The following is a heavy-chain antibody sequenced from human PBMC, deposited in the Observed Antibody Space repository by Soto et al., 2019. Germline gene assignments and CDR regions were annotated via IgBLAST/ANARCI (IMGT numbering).Heavy chain of an antibody. J-gene: IGHJ6*02. Sequence: ASVKVSCKASGYTFANYGISWVRQAPGQRLEWMGWISAYNGNTNYAQKLQGRVTMTTDTSTSTAYMELRSLRSDDTAVYYCASTVAGGQDYGMDAWGQGTTVTVSS. D-gene: IGHD6-19*01. CDR3: ASTVAGGQDYGMDA. CDR2: ISAYNGNT. CDR1: GYTFANYG. V-gene: IGHV1-18*01.